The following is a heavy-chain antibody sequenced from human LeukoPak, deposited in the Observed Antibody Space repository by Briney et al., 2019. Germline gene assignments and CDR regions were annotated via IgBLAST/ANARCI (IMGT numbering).Heavy chain of an antibody. J-gene: IGHJ4*02. Sequence: SETLSLTCTVSGGSISSYYWSWIRQPPGKGLEWIGYIYYSGSTNYNPSLKSRVTISVDTSKNQFSLKLSSVTAADTAVYYCAMELLWFGELLSYWGQGTLVTVSS. D-gene: IGHD3-10*01. CDR2: IYYSGST. CDR3: AMELLWFGELLSY. V-gene: IGHV4-59*01. CDR1: GGSISSYY.